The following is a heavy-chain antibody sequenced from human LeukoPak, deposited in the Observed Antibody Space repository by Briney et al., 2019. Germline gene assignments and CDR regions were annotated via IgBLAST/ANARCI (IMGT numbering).Heavy chain of an antibody. D-gene: IGHD5-18*01. J-gene: IGHJ4*02. CDR3: ARGLPIWSYGDPSFDY. CDR1: GFTFSVYG. CDR2: ISYDGRIK. V-gene: IGHV3-30*03. Sequence: PGGSLRLSCAASGFTFSVYGMHWVRQAPGKGLEWVAFISYDGRIKYYGDSVKGRFTISRDNSKNTLYLQMNSLRVEDTAVYYCARGLPIWSYGDPSFDYWGQGTLVTVSS.